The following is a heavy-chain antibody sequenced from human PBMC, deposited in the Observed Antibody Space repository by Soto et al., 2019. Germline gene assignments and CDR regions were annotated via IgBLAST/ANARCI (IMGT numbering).Heavy chain of an antibody. CDR3: ARGDEMTAVTIFEY. CDR2: VIPVFNTS. V-gene: IGHV1-69*13. CDR1: GGAFGRYS. D-gene: IGHD4-17*01. J-gene: IGHJ4*02. Sequence: SVKVSCKTSGGAFGRYSVSWVRQAPGQGLEWIGGVIPVFNTSNYSLKFQGRVAIFADVSTSTVFMELRSLRSEDTALYYCARGDEMTAVTIFEYWGQGTLVAVSS.